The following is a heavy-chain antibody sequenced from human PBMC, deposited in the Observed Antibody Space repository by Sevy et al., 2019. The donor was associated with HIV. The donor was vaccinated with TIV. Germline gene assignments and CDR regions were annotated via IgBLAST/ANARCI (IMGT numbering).Heavy chain of an antibody. Sequence: ASWKVSCKASGYTFTAYYMHWVRQAHGQGLEWMGWINPNSGGTNYAQKFQGRVTMTRDTSIRTAYMELSRLRSDDTAVYYCARDKYYDSGSLDYWGQGTLVTVSS. CDR3: ARDKYYDSGSLDY. CDR2: INPNSGGT. D-gene: IGHD3-10*01. V-gene: IGHV1-2*02. J-gene: IGHJ4*02. CDR1: GYTFTAYY.